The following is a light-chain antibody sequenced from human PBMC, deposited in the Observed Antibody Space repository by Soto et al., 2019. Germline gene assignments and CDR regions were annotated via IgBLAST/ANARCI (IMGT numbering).Light chain of an antibody. V-gene: IGKV3D-15*01. CDR2: GAS. CDR1: QSVSSSY. CDR3: QQYNTWPRT. J-gene: IGKJ1*01. Sequence: EIVMTQSPATLSVSPGERATLSCRASQSVSSSYLAWYQQKPGQAPRLLIYGASSRATGIPDRFSGSGSGTEFTLSISSLQSEDFAVYYCQQYNTWPRTFGQGTKVDIK.